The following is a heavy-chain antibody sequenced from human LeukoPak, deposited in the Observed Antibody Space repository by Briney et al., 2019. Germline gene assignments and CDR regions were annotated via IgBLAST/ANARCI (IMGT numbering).Heavy chain of an antibody. J-gene: IGHJ4*02. V-gene: IGHV3-66*01. D-gene: IGHD1-26*01. CDR2: IYSGGST. CDR3: GRALTRGAPDY. CDR1: GFTVSSNY. Sequence: PGGSLRLSCAASGFTVSSNYMSWVRQAPGKGLEWVSVIYSGGSTYYADSVKGRFTISRDNSKNTLYLQMNSLRAEDTAVYYCGRALTRGAPDYWGQGTLVTVSS.